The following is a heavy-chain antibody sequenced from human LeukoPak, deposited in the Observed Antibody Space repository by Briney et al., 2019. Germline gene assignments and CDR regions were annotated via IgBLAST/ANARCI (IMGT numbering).Heavy chain of an antibody. CDR2: FDPEEGET. CDR1: GYTLTEIS. Sequence: ASVKVSCKVSGYTLTEISMHWVRQAPGKGLEWMGGFDPEEGETIYAQKFQGRVTMTEDTSTDTAYMELSSLRSEDTAVYYCARGIPWACSSTSCHKTSGFDYWGQGTLVTVSS. D-gene: IGHD2-2*01. CDR3: ARGIPWACSSTSCHKTSGFDY. J-gene: IGHJ4*02. V-gene: IGHV1-24*01.